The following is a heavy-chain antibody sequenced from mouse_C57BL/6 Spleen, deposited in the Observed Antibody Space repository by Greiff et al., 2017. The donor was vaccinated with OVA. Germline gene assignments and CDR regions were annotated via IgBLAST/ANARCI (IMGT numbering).Heavy chain of an antibody. CDR3: APFYYGSSYDWYFDV. CDR1: GYAFSSSW. Sequence: VQLQQSGPELVKPGASVKISCKASGYAFSSSWMNWVKQRPGKGLAWIGRIYPGDGDTNYNGKFKGKATLTADKSSSTAYMQLSSLTSEDSAVYFCAPFYYGSSYDWYFDVWGTGTTVTVSS. J-gene: IGHJ1*03. CDR2: IYPGDGDT. D-gene: IGHD1-1*01. V-gene: IGHV1-82*01.